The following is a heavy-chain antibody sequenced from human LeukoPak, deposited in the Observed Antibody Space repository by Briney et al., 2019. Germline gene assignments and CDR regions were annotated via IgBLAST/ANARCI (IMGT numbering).Heavy chain of an antibody. CDR1: GYTFTGYY. J-gene: IGHJ3*02. V-gene: IGHV1-2*04. D-gene: IGHD1-26*01. Sequence: GASVKVSCKASGYTFTGYYMHWVRQAPGQGLEWMGWINPNSGGTNYAQRFQGWVTMTRDTSISTAYMELSRLRSDDTAVYYCARDKGHTVRLLSGSYRADAFDIWGQGTMVTVSS. CDR3: ARDKGHTVRLLSGSYRADAFDI. CDR2: INPNSGGT.